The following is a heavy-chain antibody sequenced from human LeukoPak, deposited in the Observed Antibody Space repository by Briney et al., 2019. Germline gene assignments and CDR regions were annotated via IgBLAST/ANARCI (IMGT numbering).Heavy chain of an antibody. J-gene: IGHJ4*02. CDR3: AIQGATPKITDY. CDR1: GYTFINYA. D-gene: IGHD1-26*01. Sequence: ASVKVSCKASGYTFINYALNWVRQAPGQGLEWMGGIIPIFGTANYAQKFQGRVTITADESTSTAYMELSSLRSEDTAVYYCAIQGATPKITDYWGQGTLVTVSS. CDR2: IIPIFGTA. V-gene: IGHV1-69*13.